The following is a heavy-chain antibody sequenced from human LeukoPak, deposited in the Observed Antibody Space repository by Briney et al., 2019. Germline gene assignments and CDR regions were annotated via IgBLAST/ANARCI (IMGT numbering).Heavy chain of an antibody. CDR1: AFTFSTYN. V-gene: IGHV3-48*01. CDR2: ISSSSSTK. CDR3: ARGRWYCRITTCLNSFDY. Sequence: GGSLILFCAASAFTFSTYNINCVRQATGKGLQGVSYISSSSSTKMYAESVKGRFTRSRDDAKGPLTLQMNGLRGDDTAVYYCARGRWYCRITTCLNSFDYWGQGTLVTVSS. D-gene: IGHD2-2*01. J-gene: IGHJ4*02.